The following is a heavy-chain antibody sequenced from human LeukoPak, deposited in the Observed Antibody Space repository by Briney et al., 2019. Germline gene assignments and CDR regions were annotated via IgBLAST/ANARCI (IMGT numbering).Heavy chain of an antibody. D-gene: IGHD6-13*01. CDR3: ARHMQLVPPFDP. CDR2: ISGYNGNT. Sequence: GASVKVSCKASGYTFTGYGISWVRQAPGQGLEWMGWISGYNGNTNYAQKLQGRVTMTTDTSTNTAYMELRSLRSDDTVVYYCARHMQLVPPFDPWGQGTLVSVSS. CDR1: GYTFTGYG. V-gene: IGHV1-18*01. J-gene: IGHJ5*02.